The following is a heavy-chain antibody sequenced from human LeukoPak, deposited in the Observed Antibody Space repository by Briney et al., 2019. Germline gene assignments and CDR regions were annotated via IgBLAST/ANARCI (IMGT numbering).Heavy chain of an antibody. J-gene: IGHJ3*02. CDR2: INHSGST. D-gene: IGHD2-15*01. Sequence: TSETLSLTCAVYGGSFSGYYWSWIRQPPGKGLEWIGEINHSGSTNYNPSLKSRVTISVDTSKNQFSLKLSSVTAADTAVYYCASQPRYCSGGSCSDAFDIWGQGTMVTVSS. CDR3: ASQPRYCSGGSCSDAFDI. V-gene: IGHV4-34*01. CDR1: GGSFSGYY.